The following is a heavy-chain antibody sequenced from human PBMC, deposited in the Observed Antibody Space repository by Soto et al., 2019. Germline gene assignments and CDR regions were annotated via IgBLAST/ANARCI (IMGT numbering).Heavy chain of an antibody. CDR1: GXTFSSYG. V-gene: IGHV3-30*18. CDR3: AKGSYVLVDNGWFDP. Sequence: GSLRLYCAASGXTFSSYGMHWVRQAPGKGLEWVAVISYDGSNKYYADSVKGRFTISRDNSKNTLYLQMNSMRAEDTAVYYCAKGSYVLVDNGWFDPWGQGNLLTVS. CDR2: ISYDGSNK. J-gene: IGHJ5*02. D-gene: IGHD1-26*01.